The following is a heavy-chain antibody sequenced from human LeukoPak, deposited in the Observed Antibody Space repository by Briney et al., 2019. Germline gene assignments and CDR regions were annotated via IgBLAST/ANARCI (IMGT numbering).Heavy chain of an antibody. D-gene: IGHD3-16*01. J-gene: IGHJ4*02. V-gene: IGHV3-23*01. Sequence: GGSLRLSCAASGFTFSSYGMSWVRQAPGKGLEWVSAISGSGGSTNYADSVKGRFTISRENSKNTLYLQMNSLRTEDKAVYYCAKDVAYTFDYWGQGTLVTVSS. CDR3: AKDVAYTFDY. CDR2: ISGSGGST. CDR1: GFTFSSYG.